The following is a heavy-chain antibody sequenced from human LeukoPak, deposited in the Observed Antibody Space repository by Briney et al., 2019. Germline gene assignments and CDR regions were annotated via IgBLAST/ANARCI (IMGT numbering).Heavy chain of an antibody. Sequence: GESLKISCKGSGYSFTSYWIGWVRQMPGKGLEWMGIIYPGDSDTRYGPSFQGQVTISADKSISTAYLQWSSLKASDTAMYYCARHRGSGWSGGGVWFDPWGQGTLVTVSS. CDR2: IYPGDSDT. CDR1: GYSFTSYW. V-gene: IGHV5-51*01. J-gene: IGHJ5*02. D-gene: IGHD6-19*01. CDR3: ARHRGSGWSGGGVWFDP.